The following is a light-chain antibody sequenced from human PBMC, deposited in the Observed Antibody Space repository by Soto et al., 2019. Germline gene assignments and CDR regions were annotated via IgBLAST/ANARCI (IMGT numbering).Light chain of an antibody. J-gene: IGKJ1*01. CDR2: AAS. Sequence: DVEVTQSPSSLSAYVGDRVTVTCRASQSISSYLNWYQQKPGKAPKLLIYAASSLQSGVPSRFSGSGSGTDFTLTISSLQPEDFATYYCQQSYSTPQTFGQGTKVDI. CDR1: QSISSY. CDR3: QQSYSTPQT. V-gene: IGKV1-39*01.